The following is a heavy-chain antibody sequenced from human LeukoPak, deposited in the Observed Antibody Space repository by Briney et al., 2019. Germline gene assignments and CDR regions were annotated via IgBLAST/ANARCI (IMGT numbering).Heavy chain of an antibody. V-gene: IGHV3-20*04. J-gene: IGHJ6*02. CDR1: GFTFDDYA. CDR3: ARVQKDIVVVPAAIGAYYYYYGMDV. CDR2: INWNGGST. D-gene: IGHD2-2*01. Sequence: GGSLRLSCATSGFTFDDYAMHWVRQAPGKGLEWVSGINWNGGSTGYADSVKGRFTISRDNAKNSLYLQMNSLRAEDTALYYCARVQKDIVVVPAAIGAYYYYYGMDVWGQGTTVTVSS.